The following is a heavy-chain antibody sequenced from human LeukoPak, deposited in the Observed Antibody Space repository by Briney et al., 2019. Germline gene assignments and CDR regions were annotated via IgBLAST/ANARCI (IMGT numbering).Heavy chain of an antibody. J-gene: IGHJ4*02. CDR2: INQGGSEK. CDR3: ARGEDNADEYLREDY. D-gene: IGHD2/OR15-2a*01. Sequence: GGSLRLSCAGSGFPFSSYWMTWVRQAPGKGLEWVANINQGGSEKSYVDSVRGRFTISRDNAKNSLYLQMNRVGAEDTAVYYCARGEDNADEYLREDYWGQGILVTVSS. CDR1: GFPFSSYW. V-gene: IGHV3-7*04.